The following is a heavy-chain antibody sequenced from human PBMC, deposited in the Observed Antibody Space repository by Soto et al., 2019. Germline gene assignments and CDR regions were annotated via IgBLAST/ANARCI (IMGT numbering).Heavy chain of an antibody. CDR2: IYYSGST. D-gene: IGHD6-13*01. V-gene: IGHV4-30-4*08. CDR1: GGSISSGGYS. CDR3: GRAHRDLQQLVHYYYSMDV. Sequence: SETLSLTCAVSGGSISSGGYSWSWIRQHPGKGLEWIGYIYYSGSTYYNPSLKSRVTISVDTSKNQFSLKLTSVTAADTAAYYCGRAHRDLQQLVHYYYSMDVWGQGTTVTVSS. J-gene: IGHJ6*02.